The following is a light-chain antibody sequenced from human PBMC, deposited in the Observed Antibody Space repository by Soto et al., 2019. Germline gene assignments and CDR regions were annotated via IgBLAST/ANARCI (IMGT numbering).Light chain of an antibody. Sequence: QSVLTQSPSASASLGASVRLTCTVSSGHSSYAIAWHQQQPEKGPRFLMRLDNDGSHIKGDGIPDRFSGSSSGAERYLTISSLQSDDEADYYCQTWGTGFQVFGGGTKVTVL. CDR2: LDNDGSH. CDR3: QTWGTGFQV. V-gene: IGLV4-69*01. J-gene: IGLJ2*01. CDR1: SGHSSYA.